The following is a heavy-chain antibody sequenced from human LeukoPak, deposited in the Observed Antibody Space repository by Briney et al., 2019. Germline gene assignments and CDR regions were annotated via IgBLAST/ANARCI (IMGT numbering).Heavy chain of an antibody. Sequence: GESLKISCKGSGYSFTSYWIGWVRQMAGKGLERMGIIYPGDSDTRHSPSFQGQVTISADKSISTAYLQWSSLKASDTAMYYCASRYCSGGTCYLNWGQGTLVTVSS. CDR2: IYPGDSDT. V-gene: IGHV5-51*01. CDR3: ASRYCSGGTCYLN. J-gene: IGHJ4*02. CDR1: GYSFTSYW. D-gene: IGHD2-15*01.